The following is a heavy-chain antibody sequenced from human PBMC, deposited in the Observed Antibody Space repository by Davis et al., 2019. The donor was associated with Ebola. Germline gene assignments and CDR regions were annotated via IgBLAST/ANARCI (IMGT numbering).Heavy chain of an antibody. CDR3: VRQGRDLDI. Sequence: GESLKISCAASGFTFSSYGMHWVRQAPGKGLEWVAVISYDGSNKYYADSVKGRFTISRDNSKNTLYLQMNSLRAEDTAVYYCVRQGRDLDIWGQGTMVTVSS. CDR1: GFTFSSYG. V-gene: IGHV3-30*03. J-gene: IGHJ3*02. CDR2: ISYDGSNK.